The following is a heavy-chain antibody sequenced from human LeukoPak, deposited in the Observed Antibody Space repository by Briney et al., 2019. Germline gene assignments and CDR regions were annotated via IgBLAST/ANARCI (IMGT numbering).Heavy chain of an antibody. CDR1: GFTFSSYA. V-gene: IGHV3-23*01. J-gene: IGHJ4*02. Sequence: GGSLRLSCAASGFTFSSYAMSWVRQAPGKGLEWVSAISGSGGSTYYADSVKGRFTIPRDNSKNTLYLQMNSLRAEDTAVYYCAKALRSTTVTTGADFDYWGQGTLVTVSS. CDR2: ISGSGGST. CDR3: AKALRSTTVTTGADFDY. D-gene: IGHD4-17*01.